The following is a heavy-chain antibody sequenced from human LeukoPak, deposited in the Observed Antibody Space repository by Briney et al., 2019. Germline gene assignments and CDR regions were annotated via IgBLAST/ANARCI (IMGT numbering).Heavy chain of an antibody. Sequence: GGSLRLSCAASGFTFSSYSMNWVRQAPGKGLEWVSSNSSSSSYIYYADSVKGRFTISRDNAKNSLYLQMNSLRAEDTAVYYCASPNMVRGVITRDYWGQGTLVTVSS. D-gene: IGHD3-10*01. CDR1: GFTFSSYS. CDR3: ASPNMVRGVITRDY. CDR2: NSSSSSYI. V-gene: IGHV3-21*01. J-gene: IGHJ4*02.